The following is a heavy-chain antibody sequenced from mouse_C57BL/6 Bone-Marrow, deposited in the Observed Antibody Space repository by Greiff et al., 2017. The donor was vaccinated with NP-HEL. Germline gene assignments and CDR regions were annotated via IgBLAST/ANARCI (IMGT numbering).Heavy chain of an antibody. V-gene: IGHV1-52*01. D-gene: IGHD1-1*01. CDR1: GYTFTSYW. Sequence: VKLKQPGAELVRPGSSVKLSCKASGYTFTSYWMHWVKQRPIQGLEWIGNIDPSDSETHYNQKFTDKATLTVDKSSSTAYMQLSSLTSEDAAVYYCARSLYGSSAWFAYWGQGTLVTVSA. J-gene: IGHJ3*01. CDR2: IDPSDSET. CDR3: ARSLYGSSAWFAY.